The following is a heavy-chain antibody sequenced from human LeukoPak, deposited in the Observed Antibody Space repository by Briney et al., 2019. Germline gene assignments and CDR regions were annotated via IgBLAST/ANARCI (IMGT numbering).Heavy chain of an antibody. Sequence: GGSLRLSCAASGFTFSSYSMNWVRQAPGKGLEWVSSISSSSSYIYYADSVEGRFTISRDNAKNTLFLQMNSLRAEDTAVYYCARSLGGGGDYWGQGTLVTVSS. CDR3: ARSLGGGGDY. J-gene: IGHJ4*02. CDR1: GFTFSSYS. CDR2: ISSSSSYI. V-gene: IGHV3-21*01. D-gene: IGHD2-15*01.